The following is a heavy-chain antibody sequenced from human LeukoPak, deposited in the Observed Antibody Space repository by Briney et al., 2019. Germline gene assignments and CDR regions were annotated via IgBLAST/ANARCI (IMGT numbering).Heavy chain of an antibody. CDR2: ISAYNGNT. CDR3: ARIRVRTDCSGGSCYPPTPYYFDY. J-gene: IGHJ4*02. CDR1: GYTFTSYG. D-gene: IGHD2-15*01. V-gene: IGHV1-18*01. Sequence: ASVKVSCKASGYTFTSYGISWVRQAPGQGLEWMGWISAYNGNTNYAQKLQGGVTMTTDTSTSTAYMERRSLRSDDTAVYYCARIRVRTDCSGGSCYPPTPYYFDYWGQGTLVTVSS.